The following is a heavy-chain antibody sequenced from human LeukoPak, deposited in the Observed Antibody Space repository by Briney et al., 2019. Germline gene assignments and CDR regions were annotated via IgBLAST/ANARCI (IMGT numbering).Heavy chain of an antibody. CDR2: INHSGST. D-gene: IGHD2-21*02. V-gene: IGHV4-34*01. CDR3: ARGRRQHIVVVTTRGNWFDP. J-gene: IGHJ5*02. CDR1: GVSISSYY. Sequence: SEALSLTCTVSGVSISSYYWSWIRQPPGKGLEWIGEINHSGSTNYNPSLKSRVTISVDTSKNQFSLKLSSVTAADTAVYYCARGRRQHIVVVTTRGNWFDPWGQGTLVTVSS.